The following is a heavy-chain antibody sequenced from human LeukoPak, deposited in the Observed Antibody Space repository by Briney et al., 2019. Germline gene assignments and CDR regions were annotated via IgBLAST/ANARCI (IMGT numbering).Heavy chain of an antibody. CDR3: ARSYDFWSGHPGGRPYYFDY. D-gene: IGHD3-3*01. CDR1: GGSISSYY. V-gene: IGHV4-59*01. J-gene: IGHJ4*02. CDR2: IYYSGST. Sequence: PSETLSLTCTVSGGSISSYYWSWIRQPPGKGLEWIGYIYYSGSTNYNPSLKSRVTISVDTSKNQFSLKLSSVTAADTAVYYCARSYDFWSGHPGGRPYYFDYWGQGTLVTVSS.